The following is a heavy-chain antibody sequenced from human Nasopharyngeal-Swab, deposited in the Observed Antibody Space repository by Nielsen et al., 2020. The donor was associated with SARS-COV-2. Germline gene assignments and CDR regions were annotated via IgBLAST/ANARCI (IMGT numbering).Heavy chain of an antibody. CDR2: IYYSGST. D-gene: IGHD5-18*01. CDR3: ARGKEWGAGYSYGYDY. J-gene: IGHJ4*02. V-gene: IGHV4-61*01. Sequence: SETLSLTCTVSGGSVSSGSYYWSWIRQPPGKGLEWIGYIYYSGSTNYNPSLKSRVTISVDTSKNQFSLKLSSVTAADTAVYYCARGKEWGAGYSYGYDYWGQGTLVTVSS. CDR1: GGSVSSGSYY.